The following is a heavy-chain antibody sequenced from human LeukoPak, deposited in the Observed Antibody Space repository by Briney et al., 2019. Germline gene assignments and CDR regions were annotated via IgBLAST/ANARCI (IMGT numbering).Heavy chain of an antibody. V-gene: IGHV3-21*01. CDR3: ARHGDGFYYGMDV. CDR1: EFTFSRYS. J-gene: IGHJ6*02. Sequence: PGGSLRLSCAASEFTFSRYSMNWFRQAPGEGREWVSSISSGGHDIYYADSVKGRFTISRDNAKNSLYLQMNSLRVEDTAVYYCARHGDGFYYGMDVWGQGTTVTVSS. CDR2: ISSGGHDI. D-gene: IGHD4-17*01.